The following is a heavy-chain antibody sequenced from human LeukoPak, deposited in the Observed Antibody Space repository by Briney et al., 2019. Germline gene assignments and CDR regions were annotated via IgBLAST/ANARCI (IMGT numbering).Heavy chain of an antibody. V-gene: IGHV3-13*01. J-gene: IGHJ4*02. CDR3: ARDACSGGRCYHGY. CDR2: IGPRGDT. Sequence: PGGSLRLSCAASGFTFGTFDFHWVRQAAGNGLEWVSAIGPRGDTYYAGSVQGRFTISRENAKNSLYLQMNSLGAGDTAVYYCARDACSGGRCYHGYWGQGILVTVPS. D-gene: IGHD2-15*01. CDR1: GFTFGTFD.